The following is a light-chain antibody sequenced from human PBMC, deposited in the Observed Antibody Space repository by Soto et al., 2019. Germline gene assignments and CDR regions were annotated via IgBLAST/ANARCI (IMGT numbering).Light chain of an antibody. CDR1: QGISSY. J-gene: IGKJ1*01. CDR3: QHYNSYGT. CDR2: DAS. Sequence: IQLAQSPSSLSASLGERVTIPFRASQGISSYLGWYQQKPGKAPNLLIYDASTLHSGVPSRFSGGGSGTEFTLTISSLQPDDFATYYCQHYNSYGTFGQGTKVDIK. V-gene: IGKV1-9*01.